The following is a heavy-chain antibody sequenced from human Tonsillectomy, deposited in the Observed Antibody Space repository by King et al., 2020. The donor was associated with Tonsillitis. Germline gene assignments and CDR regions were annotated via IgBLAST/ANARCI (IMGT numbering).Heavy chain of an antibody. CDR2: ISYDGSNK. Sequence: HVQLVESGGGVVQPGRSLRLSCAASGFTFSSYGMHWVRQAPGKGLEWVAVISYDGSNKYYADSVKGRVTISRDNSKNTLYLQMNSLRAEDTAVYYCAKTSPYGGYAPAFDYWGQGTLVTVSS. CDR1: GFTFSSYG. D-gene: IGHD5-12*01. CDR3: AKTSPYGGYAPAFDY. J-gene: IGHJ4*02. V-gene: IGHV3-30*18.